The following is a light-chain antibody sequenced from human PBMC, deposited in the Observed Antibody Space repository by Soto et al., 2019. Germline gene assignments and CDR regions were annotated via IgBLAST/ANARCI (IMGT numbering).Light chain of an antibody. J-gene: IGKJ2*01. CDR1: QSLLHSNGNNY. CDR3: MQARQTAFT. CDR2: LGS. V-gene: IGKV2-28*01. Sequence: DVVMTQSPLSLPVTPGEPASISCRSSQSLLHSNGNNYLDWYLQKPGQSPQLLIYLGSTRASGVPDRFSGSGSDTDFTVKITSVEAEDVGIYYCMQARQTAFTFGQGTKLEVK.